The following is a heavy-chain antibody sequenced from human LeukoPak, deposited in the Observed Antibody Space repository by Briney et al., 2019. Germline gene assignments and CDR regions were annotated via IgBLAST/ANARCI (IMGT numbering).Heavy chain of an antibody. CDR2: INPNSGGT. CDR3: ARDQRDYITTPPFDY. Sequence: ASVKVSCKASGYTFTGYYMHWVRQAPGQGLEWMGWINPNSGGTNYAQKFQGRVTMTRDTSISTAYMELSRLRSDDTAVYHCARDQRDYITTPPFDYWGQGTLVTVSS. J-gene: IGHJ4*02. CDR1: GYTFTGYY. D-gene: IGHD3-22*01. V-gene: IGHV1-2*02.